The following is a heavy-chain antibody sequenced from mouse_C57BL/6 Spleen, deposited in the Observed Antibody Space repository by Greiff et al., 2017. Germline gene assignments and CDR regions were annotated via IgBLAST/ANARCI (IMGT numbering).Heavy chain of an antibody. D-gene: IGHD4-1*01. CDR1: GFTFSSYG. CDR2: ISSGGSYT. J-gene: IGHJ3*01. CDR3: ARQGTGSMGFAY. V-gene: IGHV5-6*01. Sequence: EVQLVESGGDLVKPGGSLKLSCAASGFTFSSYGMSWVRQTPDKRLEWVATISSGGSYTYYPDSVKGRFTISRDNAKNTLYLQMSSLKSEDTAMYYCARQGTGSMGFAYWGQGTLVTVSA.